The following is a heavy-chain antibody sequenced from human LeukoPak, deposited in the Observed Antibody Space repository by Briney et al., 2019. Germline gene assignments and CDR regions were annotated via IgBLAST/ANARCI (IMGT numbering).Heavy chain of an antibody. CDR2: ISPFNDNT. V-gene: IGHV1-18*01. CDR3: ARETQNQNYLADS. D-gene: IGHD1-7*01. CDR1: GYTFTSYG. Sequence: ASVKVSCKASGYTFTSYGISWVRQAPGQGLEWMGWISPFNDNTGSSQKFQGRVTLTTDTSTSTVYLELRGLRLDDTAVYFCARETQNQNYLADSWGQGTLVTVSS. J-gene: IGHJ4*02.